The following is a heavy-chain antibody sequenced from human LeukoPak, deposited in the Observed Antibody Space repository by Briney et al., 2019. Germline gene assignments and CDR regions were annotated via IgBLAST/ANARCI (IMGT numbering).Heavy chain of an antibody. D-gene: IGHD1-26*01. CDR3: AIYSDTYYFDH. Sequence: GESLKISCKGSGYSFTSYWIGWVRQMPGKGLEWMGIIYAADSDTRYSPSFQGQVTISADKSISTAYLQWSSLKASDTAMYYCAIYSDTYYFDHWGQGTLVTVSS. CDR2: IYAADSDT. J-gene: IGHJ4*02. CDR1: GYSFTSYW. V-gene: IGHV5-51*01.